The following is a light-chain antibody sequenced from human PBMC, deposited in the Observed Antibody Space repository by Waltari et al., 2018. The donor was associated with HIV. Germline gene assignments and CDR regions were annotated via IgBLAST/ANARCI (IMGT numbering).Light chain of an antibody. CDR2: GAS. CDR3: QQYGSSPPYT. V-gene: IGKV3-20*01. J-gene: IGKJ2*01. CDR1: QRVSGY. Sequence: EIVLTQSPGPLSLSPGERATLSCRASQRVSGYLAWYQQKPGQAPRLLIYGASSRATGSPDRFSGSGSGTDFTLTISRLEPEDFAVYYCQQYGSSPPYTFGQGTKLEIK.